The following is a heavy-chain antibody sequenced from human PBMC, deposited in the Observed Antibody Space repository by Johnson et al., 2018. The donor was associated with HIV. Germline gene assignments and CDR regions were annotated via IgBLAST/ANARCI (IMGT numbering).Heavy chain of an antibody. V-gene: IGHV3-48*04. D-gene: IGHD3-22*01. CDR1: GFTFSNYA. CDR3: ARDRGYWDAFDI. Sequence: VQLVESGGGLVQPGRSLRLSCAASGFTFSNYAMSWVRQAPGKGLEWVSYISSSGTTVYYADSVKGRFSISRDNAKHSLYLQMNSLRAEDTAVYYCARDRGYWDAFDIWGQGTMVTVSS. CDR2: ISSSGTTV. J-gene: IGHJ3*02.